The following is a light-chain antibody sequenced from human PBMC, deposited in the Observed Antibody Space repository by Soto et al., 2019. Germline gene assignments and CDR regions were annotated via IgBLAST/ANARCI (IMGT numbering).Light chain of an antibody. Sequence: QSVLAQPASVSGSPGQSITISCTGTSSDVGGYNYVSWYQQHPGKAPKLMIYDVSNRPSGVSNRFSGSKSGNTASLTISGLQAEDEADYYCSSYTSSSPLEGVSGTGTKLTDL. CDR1: SSDVGGYNY. CDR3: SSYTSSSPLEGV. CDR2: DVS. J-gene: IGLJ1*01. V-gene: IGLV2-14*01.